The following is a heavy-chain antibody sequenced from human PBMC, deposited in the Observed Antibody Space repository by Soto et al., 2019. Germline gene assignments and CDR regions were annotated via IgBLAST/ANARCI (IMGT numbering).Heavy chain of an antibody. CDR2: ISSSSSTI. V-gene: IGHV3-48*02. J-gene: IGHJ5*02. CDR3: AREYYYDSSGYYDP. CDR1: GFTFSSYS. Sequence: PGGSLRLSCAASGFTFSSYSMNWVRQAPGKGLEWVSYISSSSSTIYYADSVKGRFTISRDNAKNSLYLQMNSLRDGDTAVYYCAREYYYDSSGYYDPWGQGTLVTVSS. D-gene: IGHD3-22*01.